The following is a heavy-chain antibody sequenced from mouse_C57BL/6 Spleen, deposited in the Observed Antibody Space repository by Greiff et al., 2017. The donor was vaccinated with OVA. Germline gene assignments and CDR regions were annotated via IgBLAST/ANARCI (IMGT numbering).Heavy chain of an antibody. Sequence: QVQLQQSGPGLVAPSQSLSITCTVSGFSLTSYAISWVRQPPGKGLEWLGVIWTGGGPNYNSALKSRLSISKDNSKSQVFLKMNSLQTDDTARYYCARLYSNHDRRYFDVWGTGTTVTVSS. J-gene: IGHJ1*03. CDR3: ARLYSNHDRRYFDV. V-gene: IGHV2-9-1*01. D-gene: IGHD2-5*01. CDR2: IWTGGGP. CDR1: GFSLTSYA.